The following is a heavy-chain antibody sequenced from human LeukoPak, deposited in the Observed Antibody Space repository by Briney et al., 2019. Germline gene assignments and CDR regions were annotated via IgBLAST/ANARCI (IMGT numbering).Heavy chain of an antibody. J-gene: IGHJ3*02. CDR1: GGSFSGYY. D-gene: IGHD3-22*01. CDR2: INHSGST. CDR3: ARGPYSYDSSGAFDI. Sequence: SETLSLTYAVYGGSFSGYYWSGIRRPPGKGLEWIGEINHSGSTNYNPSLKSRVTISVDTSKNQFSLKLSSVTAAGTAVFFCARGPYSYDSSGAFDIWGQGTMVTVSS. V-gene: IGHV4-34*01.